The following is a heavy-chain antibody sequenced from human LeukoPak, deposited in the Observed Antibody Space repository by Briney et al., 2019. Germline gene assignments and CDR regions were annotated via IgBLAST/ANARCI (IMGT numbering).Heavy chain of an antibody. J-gene: IGHJ5*02. D-gene: IGHD3-10*01. CDR3: AKGFGELLKRAFDP. V-gene: IGHV3-43*02. CDR1: GFTPDDYA. CDR2: ISGDGGST. Sequence: GGSLRLSCAASGFTPDDYATHWVPEAPEKGLECVSLISGDGGSTYYADSVKGRFTISRDNSQNSLYLQMYSLRTEDTALYYCAKGFGELLKRAFDPWGQGTLVTVSS.